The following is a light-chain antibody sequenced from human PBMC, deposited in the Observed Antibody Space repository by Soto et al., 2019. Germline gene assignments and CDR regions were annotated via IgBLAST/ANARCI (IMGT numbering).Light chain of an antibody. CDR1: SSDLGTYDY. J-gene: IGLJ1*01. CDR3: CSFSTSGTHV. Sequence: QSVLTQPASGSGSPGHSITFSCPGTSSDLGTYDYVSWHQQHPGKAPKLIIYDVNNRPSGVSSRFSGSKSGNTASLTISGLQTEDEADYYCCSFSTSGTHVFGTGTKVTVL. V-gene: IGLV2-14*01. CDR2: DVN.